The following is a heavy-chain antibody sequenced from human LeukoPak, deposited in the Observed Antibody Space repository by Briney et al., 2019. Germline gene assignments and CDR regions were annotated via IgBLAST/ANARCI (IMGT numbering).Heavy chain of an antibody. J-gene: IGHJ4*02. CDR3: ATSHDAKAAPYVL. CDR2: IYTNGRS. CDR1: GASISSYC. Sequence: PSETLCLTCTVSGASISSYCWSWVRQSPGKGLEWIAYIYTNGRSDYNPSLKSRVTMSLDTSKNQLSMELRFLTADDTAVYYCATSHDAKAAPYVLWGQGALVTVSS. V-gene: IGHV4-4*09. D-gene: IGHD2-8*01.